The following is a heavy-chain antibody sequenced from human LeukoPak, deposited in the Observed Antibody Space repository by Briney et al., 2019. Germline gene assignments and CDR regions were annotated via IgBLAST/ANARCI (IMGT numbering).Heavy chain of an antibody. Sequence: GGSLRLSCAASGFTFSSYAMSWVRQAPGKGLDWVSGISGSGGSTYYVDSVKGRFTISRDNSKNTLYLQMNSLRAEDTAVYYCAKDPSAWPSVAQDYWGQGTLVTVSP. CDR2: ISGSGGST. D-gene: IGHD6-19*01. CDR1: GFTFSSYA. CDR3: AKDPSAWPSVAQDY. J-gene: IGHJ4*02. V-gene: IGHV3-23*01.